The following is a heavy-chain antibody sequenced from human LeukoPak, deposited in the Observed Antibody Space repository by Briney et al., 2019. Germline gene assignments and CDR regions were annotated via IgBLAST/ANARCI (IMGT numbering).Heavy chain of an antibody. CDR3: ARKNRQYSSSWYIWFDP. CDR2: INHSGST. V-gene: IGHV4-34*01. J-gene: IGHJ5*02. D-gene: IGHD6-13*01. CDR1: GGSFSGYY. Sequence: PSETLSLTCAVYGGSFSGYYWSWIRQPPGKGLEWIGEINHSGSTNYNPSLKSRVTISVDTSKDQFSLKLSSVAAADTAVYYCARKNRQYSSSWYIWFDPWGQGTLVTVSS.